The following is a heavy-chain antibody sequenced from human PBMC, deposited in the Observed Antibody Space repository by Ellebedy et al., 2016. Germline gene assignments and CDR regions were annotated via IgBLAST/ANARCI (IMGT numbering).Heavy chain of an antibody. V-gene: IGHV1-18*01. CDR3: ARAAAAGTWGGRVYYGMDV. CDR1: GYTFTSYG. Sequence: ASVKVSCKASGYTFTSYGISWVRQAPGQGLEWMGWISAYNGNTNYAQKLQGRVTMTTDTSTSTAYMELRSLRSDDTAVYYCARAAAAGTWGGRVYYGMDVWGQGTTVTVSS. D-gene: IGHD6-13*01. CDR2: ISAYNGNT. J-gene: IGHJ6*02.